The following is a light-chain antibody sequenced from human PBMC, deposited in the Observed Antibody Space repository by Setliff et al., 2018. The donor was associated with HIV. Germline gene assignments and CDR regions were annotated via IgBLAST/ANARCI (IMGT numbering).Light chain of an antibody. V-gene: IGLV2-14*01. CDR2: EVS. J-gene: IGLJ1*01. CDR1: SSDVGTYDF. CDR3: SSYSTTGTL. Sequence: QSVLTQPAPVSGSPGQSITISCTGTSSDVGTYDFVSWFQQRPGKAPKLIIYEVSYRPSGVSDRFSGSKSGNSASLVISGLQAEDEADYHCSSYSTTGTLFGPGTKVTVL.